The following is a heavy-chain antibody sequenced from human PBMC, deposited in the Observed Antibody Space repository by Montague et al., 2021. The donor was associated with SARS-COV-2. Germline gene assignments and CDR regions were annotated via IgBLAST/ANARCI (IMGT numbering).Heavy chain of an antibody. J-gene: IGHJ4*02. V-gene: IGHV3-7*01. Sequence: SLRLSCPASGFSFSSFCLSWVRQAPGKGLEWVANIKQDGSERHYVDSVKGRFTISRDNAKNSLDLQMNSLRAEDTAVYYCARVGRAGSGSLYRHFDSWGQGTLVTVSS. CDR2: IKQDGSER. CDR3: ARVGRAGSGSLYRHFDS. CDR1: GFSFSSFC. D-gene: IGHD3-10*01.